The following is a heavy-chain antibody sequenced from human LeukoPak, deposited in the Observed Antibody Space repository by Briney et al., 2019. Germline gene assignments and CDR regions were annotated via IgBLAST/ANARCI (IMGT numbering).Heavy chain of an antibody. J-gene: IGHJ4*02. Sequence: PGGSLRLSCAASGFTFSTFAMIWVRQAPGEGLEWVAVIYSSGSTYYADSVQGRFSISRDNSKNTLYLQMNSLRAEDTAVYFCARVRNLNSVAGTVDYWGQGTLVTVSS. CDR2: IYSSGST. CDR1: GFTFSTFA. CDR3: ARVRNLNSVAGTVDY. D-gene: IGHD6-19*01. V-gene: IGHV3-23*05.